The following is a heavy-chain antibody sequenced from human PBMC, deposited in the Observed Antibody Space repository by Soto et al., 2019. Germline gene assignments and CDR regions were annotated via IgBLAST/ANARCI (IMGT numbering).Heavy chain of an antibody. D-gene: IGHD5-12*01. CDR2: IWYDGSKQ. J-gene: IGHJ4*02. CDR3: ARYRSGNSDY. Sequence: GGSLRLSCVASGFTFRSYGMHWVRQAPGKGLEWVAVIWYDGSKQYYADSVKGRFTISRDNSKNMLYLQMNSLRVEDTAVYYCARYRSGNSDYWGQGMMVTVSS. V-gene: IGHV3-33*01. CDR1: GFTFRSYG.